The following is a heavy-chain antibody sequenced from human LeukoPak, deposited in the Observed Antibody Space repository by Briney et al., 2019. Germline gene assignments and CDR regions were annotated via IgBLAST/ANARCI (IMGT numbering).Heavy chain of an antibody. J-gene: IGHJ4*02. Sequence: GGSLRLSCAASGFTFSSYSMNWVRQAPGKGLEWVSAISGSGGSTYYADSVKGRFTISRDNSKNTLYLQMNSLRAEDTAVYYCARHVGWGYCSGGSCYRARNFDYWGQGTLVTVSS. CDR3: ARHVGWGYCSGGSCYRARNFDY. V-gene: IGHV3-23*01. CDR1: GFTFSSYS. D-gene: IGHD2-15*01. CDR2: ISGSGGST.